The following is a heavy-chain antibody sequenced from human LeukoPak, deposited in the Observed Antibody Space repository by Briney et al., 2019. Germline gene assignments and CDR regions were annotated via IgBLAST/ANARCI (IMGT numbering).Heavy chain of an antibody. CDR1: GISVSSNY. CDR3: ARDPGPYYYGSGRSMDV. J-gene: IGHJ6*03. V-gene: IGHV3-66*01. CDR2: IYVDGST. D-gene: IGHD3-10*01. Sequence: PGGSLRLSCAASGISVSSNYMSWVRQAPGKGLQWVSVIYVDGSTYYADSVKGRITISRDNSRNTLYLQMNSLRAEDTAVYYCARDPGPYYYGSGRSMDVWGKGTTVTISS.